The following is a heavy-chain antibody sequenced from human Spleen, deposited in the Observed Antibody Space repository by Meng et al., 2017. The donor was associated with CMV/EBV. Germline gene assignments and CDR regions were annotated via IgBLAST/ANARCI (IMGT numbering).Heavy chain of an antibody. CDR1: GFTFNDYH. D-gene: IGHD3-22*01. CDR2: IWFDGSNN. J-gene: IGHJ1*01. V-gene: IGHV3-30*02. CDR3: AKDPGSYYDSSGYYYVGEYFQH. Sequence: GESLKISCAAPGFTFNDYHMHWVRQVPGKGLEWVAVIWFDGSNNFYAASVKGRFTISRDNSKNTLYLQMNSLRAEDTAVYYCAKDPGSYYDSSGYYYVGEYFQHWGQGTLVTVSS.